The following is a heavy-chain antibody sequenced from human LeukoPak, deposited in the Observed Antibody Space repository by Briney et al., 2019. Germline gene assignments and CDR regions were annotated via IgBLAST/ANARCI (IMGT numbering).Heavy chain of an antibody. CDR2: ISWNSGSI. CDR3: AKGFRATMVRVRYDY. J-gene: IGHJ4*02. D-gene: IGHD3-10*01. V-gene: IGHV3-9*01. Sequence: GRSLRLSCAASGFTFDDYAMHWVRQAPGKGLEWVSGISWNSGSIGYADSVKGRFTISRDNAKNSLYLQMNSPRAEDTALYYCAKGFRATMVRVRYDYWGQGTLVTVSS. CDR1: GFTFDDYA.